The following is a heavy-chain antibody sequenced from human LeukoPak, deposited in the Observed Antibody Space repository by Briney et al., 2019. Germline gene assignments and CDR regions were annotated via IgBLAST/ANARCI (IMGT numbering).Heavy chain of an antibody. CDR3: ARDTPVRLTTVTTEERNWFDP. CDR2: ISSSGSTI. Sequence: PGGSLRLSCAASGFTFSSYEMNWVRQAPGKGLEWVSYISSSGSTIYYADSVKGRFTISRDNAKNSLYLQMNSLRAEDTAVYYCARDTPVRLTTVTTEERNWFDPWGQGTLVTVSS. CDR1: GFTFSSYE. V-gene: IGHV3-48*03. J-gene: IGHJ5*02. D-gene: IGHD4-17*01.